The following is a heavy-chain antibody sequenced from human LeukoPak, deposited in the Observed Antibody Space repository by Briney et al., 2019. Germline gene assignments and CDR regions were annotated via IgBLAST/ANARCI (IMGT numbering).Heavy chain of an antibody. CDR2: ISGSGGST. CDR3: AKEPYSSGWYEGYFQH. CDR1: GFTFSSYA. J-gene: IGHJ1*01. Sequence: GGSLRLSCAASGFTFSSYAMSWVRQAPGKGLEWVSAISGSGGSTYYADSVKGRFTISRDNSKNTLYLQMNSLRAEDTAVYYCAKEPYSSGWYEGYFQHWGQGTLATVSS. V-gene: IGHV3-23*01. D-gene: IGHD6-19*01.